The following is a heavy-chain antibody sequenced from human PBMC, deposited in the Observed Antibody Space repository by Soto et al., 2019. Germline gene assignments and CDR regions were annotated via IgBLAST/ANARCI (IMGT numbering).Heavy chain of an antibody. CDR3: ARALGIAVAGTYYFDY. Sequence: ESGGGLVKPGGSLRLSCAASGFTFSSYSMNWVRQAPGKGLEWVSSISSSSSYIYYADSVKGRFTISRDNAKNSLYLQMNSLRAEDTAVYYCARALGIAVAGTYYFDYWGQGTLVTVSS. V-gene: IGHV3-21*01. D-gene: IGHD6-19*01. CDR2: ISSSSSYI. CDR1: GFTFSSYS. J-gene: IGHJ4*02.